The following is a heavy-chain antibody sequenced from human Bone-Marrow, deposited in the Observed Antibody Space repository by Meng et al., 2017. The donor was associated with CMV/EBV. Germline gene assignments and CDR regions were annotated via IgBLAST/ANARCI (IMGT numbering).Heavy chain of an antibody. Sequence: GESLKISCAASGFTFDDYGMSWVRQAPGKGLEWVSGINWNGGSTGYADSVKGRFTISRDNSKNTLYLQMNSLRAEDTAVYYCAKDLGYPNWNYLGYYYYGMDVWGQGTTVTVSS. J-gene: IGHJ6*02. CDR3: AKDLGYPNWNYLGYYYYGMDV. D-gene: IGHD1-7*01. V-gene: IGHV3-20*04. CDR2: INWNGGST. CDR1: GFTFDDYG.